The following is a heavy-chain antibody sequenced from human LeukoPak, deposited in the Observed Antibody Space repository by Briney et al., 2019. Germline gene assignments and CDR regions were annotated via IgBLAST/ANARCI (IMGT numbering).Heavy chain of an antibody. D-gene: IGHD1-26*01. J-gene: IGHJ4*02. V-gene: IGHV3-30*02. Sequence: GGSLRLSCAASGFTFSSYGMHWVRQAPGKGLEWVAFIRYDGSNKYYADSVKGRFTISRDNSKNTLYLQMNSLRAEDTAVYYCVSDSGSYAPLAYWGQGTLVTVSS. CDR2: IRYDGSNK. CDR3: VSDSGSYAPLAY. CDR1: GFTFSSYG.